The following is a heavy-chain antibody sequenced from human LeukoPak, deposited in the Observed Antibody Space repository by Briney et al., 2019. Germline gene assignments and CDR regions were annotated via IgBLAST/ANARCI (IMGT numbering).Heavy chain of an antibody. CDR3: AKTIITMILGGAFAI. D-gene: IGHD3-22*01. CDR1: GFTFSSYA. J-gene: IGHJ3*02. Sequence: PGGSLRLSCAASGFTFSSYAMSWVRQAPGKGLEWVSGISGSDGSTNYADSVKGRFTISRDNSKNTLYLQMNSLRAEDTAVYYCAKTIITMILGGAFAIWGQGTMVTVSS. V-gene: IGHV3-23*01. CDR2: ISGSDGST.